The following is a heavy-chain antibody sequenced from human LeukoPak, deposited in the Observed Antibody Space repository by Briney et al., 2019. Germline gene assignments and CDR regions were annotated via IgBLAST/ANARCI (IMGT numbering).Heavy chain of an antibody. CDR2: IIPIFGTA. V-gene: IGHV1-69*05. D-gene: IGHD4-17*01. Sequence: SVKVSCKASGGTFSSYAISWVRQVPGQGLEWMGGIIPIFGTANYAQKFQGRVTITTDESTSTAYMELSSLRSEDTAVYYCAIAAVKATRFDPWGQGTLVTVSS. CDR3: AIAAVKATRFDP. J-gene: IGHJ5*02. CDR1: GGTFSSYA.